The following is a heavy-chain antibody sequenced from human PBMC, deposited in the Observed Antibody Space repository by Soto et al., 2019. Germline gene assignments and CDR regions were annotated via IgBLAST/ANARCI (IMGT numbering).Heavy chain of an antibody. CDR3: AKDQTDVTLFDY. CDR2: ISGRGVDT. V-gene: IGHV3-23*01. Sequence: SLGLSCASSGVSCSSLGMSWVRQAPGKGLEWVSSISGRGVDTLYADSVKGRFTISRDNSRNTLYLQVNSLRAEDTAVYYCAKDQTDVTLFDYWGQGTLVTVSS. CDR1: GVSCSSLG. D-gene: IGHD2-21*02. J-gene: IGHJ4*02.